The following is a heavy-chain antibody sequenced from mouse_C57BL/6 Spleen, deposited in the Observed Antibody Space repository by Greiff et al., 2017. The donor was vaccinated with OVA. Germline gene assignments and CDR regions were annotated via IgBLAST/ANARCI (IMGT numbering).Heavy chain of an antibody. D-gene: IGHD4-1*01. Sequence: EVQLQQSGPELVKPGASVKMSCKASGYTFTDYNMHWVKQSHGKSLEWIGYINPNNGGTSYNQKFKGKATLTVNKSSSTAYMKLRSLTSEDSAVYYCARGVNWDFDYWGQGTTLTVSS. J-gene: IGHJ2*01. CDR1: GYTFTDYN. CDR2: INPNNGGT. V-gene: IGHV1-22*01. CDR3: ARGVNWDFDY.